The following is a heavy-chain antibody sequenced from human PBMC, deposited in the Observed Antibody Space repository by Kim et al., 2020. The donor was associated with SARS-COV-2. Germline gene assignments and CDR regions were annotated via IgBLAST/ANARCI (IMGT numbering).Heavy chain of an antibody. Sequence: GGSLRLSCAASGFTFSSYWMHWVRQAPGKGLVWVSRINSDGSSTSYADSVKGRFTISRDNAKNTLYLQMNSLRAEDTAVYYCARQLLRYFDRYYYYYGMDVWGQGTTVTVSS. CDR1: GFTFSSYW. CDR2: INSDGSST. J-gene: IGHJ6*02. D-gene: IGHD3-9*01. V-gene: IGHV3-74*01. CDR3: ARQLLRYFDRYYYYYGMDV.